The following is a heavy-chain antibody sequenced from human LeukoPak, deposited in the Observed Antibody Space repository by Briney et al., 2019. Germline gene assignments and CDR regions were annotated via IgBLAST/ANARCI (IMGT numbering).Heavy chain of an antibody. D-gene: IGHD1-1*01. CDR2: INGGGVST. CDR3: ARQLGYCDSWSCYFEY. Sequence: GGSLRLSCAASGFTFESYLMTWVRQAPGKGLEWVSSINGGGVSTSYADSVKGRFTTSRDNSKSKLFLQMNSLRAEDTGVYYCARQLGYCDSWSCYFEYWGQGTLVTVSS. V-gene: IGHV3-23*01. CDR1: GFTFESYL. J-gene: IGHJ4*02.